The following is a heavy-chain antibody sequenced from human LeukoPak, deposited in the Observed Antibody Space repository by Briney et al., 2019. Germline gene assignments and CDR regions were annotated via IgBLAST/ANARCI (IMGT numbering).Heavy chain of an antibody. CDR3: ARGAWYGIS. V-gene: IGHV3-7*01. J-gene: IGHJ5*02. CDR1: GFTFSDYW. Sequence: GGSLRLSCAASGFTFSDYWMTWVRQAPGKGLERLATIKKDGSEKYYVDSVKGRFTISRDNAKNSLDLQMNSLRAEDTAVYYCARGAWYGISWGQGTLVTVSS. CDR2: IKKDGSEK. D-gene: IGHD6-13*01.